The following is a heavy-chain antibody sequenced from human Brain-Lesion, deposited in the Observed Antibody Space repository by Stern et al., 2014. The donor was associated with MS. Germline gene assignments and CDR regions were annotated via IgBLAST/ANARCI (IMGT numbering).Heavy chain of an antibody. Sequence: VQLVESGPGLVKPSQTLSLTCIVSGGSISSGSFYWNWIRPPAGKGLEWIGRIYSTGGTNYNPYLKSRVTISGETSKNTISLTMISMTAADTAVYYCARETGGYTYGDTDFFDYWGQGALVTVSS. J-gene: IGHJ4*02. CDR3: ARETGGYTYGDTDFFDY. V-gene: IGHV4-61*02. D-gene: IGHD5-18*01. CDR2: IYSTGGT. CDR1: GGSISSGSFY.